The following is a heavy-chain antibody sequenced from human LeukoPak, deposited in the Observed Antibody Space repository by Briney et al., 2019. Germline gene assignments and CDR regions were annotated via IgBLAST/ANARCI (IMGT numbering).Heavy chain of an antibody. D-gene: IGHD2-2*01. V-gene: IGHV4-30-4*08. CDR3: ARDVVVPAAIGYYYMDV. Sequence: SETLSLTCTVSGGSISSGDYYWSWIRQPPGKGLEWIGYIYYSGSTYYNPSLKSRVTISVDTSKNQFSLKLSSVTAADTAVYYCARDVVVPAAIGYYYMDVWGKGTTVTVSS. CDR2: IYYSGST. CDR1: GGSISSGDYY. J-gene: IGHJ6*03.